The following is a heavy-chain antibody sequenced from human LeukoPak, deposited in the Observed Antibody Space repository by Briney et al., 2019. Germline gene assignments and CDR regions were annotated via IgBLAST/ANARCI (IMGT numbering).Heavy chain of an antibody. D-gene: IGHD6-13*01. CDR3: ARHLDIAASGTFDY. CDR1: GGSFSGYY. J-gene: IGHJ4*02. Sequence: KSSETLSLTCAVYGGSFSGYYWSWIRQPPGKGLEWIGEINHSGSTNYNPSLKSRVTISVDTSKNQFSLKLTSVTAADTAVYYCARHLDIAASGTFDYWGQGTLVTVSS. CDR2: INHSGST. V-gene: IGHV4-34*01.